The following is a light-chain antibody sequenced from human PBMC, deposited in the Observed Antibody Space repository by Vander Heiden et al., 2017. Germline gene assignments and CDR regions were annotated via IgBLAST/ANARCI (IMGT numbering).Light chain of an antibody. V-gene: IGKV1-39*01. Sequence: DIQMTQSPSSLSASVGDRVTITCRASQSISSYLNWYQQKPGKAPKLLIYAASSLQSGVPSRFSGSGSGTDFTLTISRLQPEDFATYYCQQSYSTPRTFGQWTKVEIK. J-gene: IGKJ1*01. CDR2: AAS. CDR3: QQSYSTPRT. CDR1: QSISSY.